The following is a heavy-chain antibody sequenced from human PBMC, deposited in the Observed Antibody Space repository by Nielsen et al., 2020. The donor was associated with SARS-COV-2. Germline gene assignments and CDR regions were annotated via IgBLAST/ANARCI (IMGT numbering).Heavy chain of an antibody. V-gene: IGHV3-9*01. J-gene: IGHJ4*02. CDR3: AKAFDPYSSHDY. Sequence: GGSLRLSCAASGFTFDDYAMHWVRQARGKGLEWVSGISWNSGSIGYADSVKGRFTISRDNAKNSLYLQMNSLRAEDTALYYCAKAFDPYSSHDYWGQGTLVTVSS. CDR1: GFTFDDYA. D-gene: IGHD6-13*01. CDR2: ISWNSGSI.